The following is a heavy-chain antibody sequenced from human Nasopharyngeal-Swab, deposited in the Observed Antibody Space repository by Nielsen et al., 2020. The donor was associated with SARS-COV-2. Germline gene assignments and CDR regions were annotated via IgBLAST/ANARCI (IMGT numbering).Heavy chain of an antibody. D-gene: IGHD2-2*01. CDR2: IDARGGGI. V-gene: IGHV3-23*01. J-gene: IGHJ3*02. Sequence: WIRQPPGKGLEWVSAIDARGGGIIYADSVKGRFTISRDNFKNTLYLQMNSLRAGDTAVYYCAKDWGVGYCSSTSCYAHDAFDIWGQGTMVTVSS. CDR3: AKDWGVGYCSSTSCYAHDAFDI.